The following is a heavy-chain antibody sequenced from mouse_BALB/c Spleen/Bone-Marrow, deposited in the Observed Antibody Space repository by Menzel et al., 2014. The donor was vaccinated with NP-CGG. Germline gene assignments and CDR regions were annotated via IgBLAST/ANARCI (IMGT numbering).Heavy chain of an antibody. J-gene: IGHJ2*01. D-gene: IGHD2-3*01. CDR1: GFTFTDYY. CDR2: IRNKANGYTA. CDR3: ARYDVYYYFDY. Sequence: SGGGLVQPGGSLRLSCATSGFTFTDYYMSWVRQPPGKALEWLVFIRNKANGYTAEYSASVKGRFTISRDNSQSILYLQMNTLRAEDSATYYCARYDVYYYFDYWGQGTTLTVSS. V-gene: IGHV7-3*02.